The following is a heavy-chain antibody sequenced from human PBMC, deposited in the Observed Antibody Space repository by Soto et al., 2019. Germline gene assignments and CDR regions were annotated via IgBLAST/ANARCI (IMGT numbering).Heavy chain of an antibody. J-gene: IGHJ6*02. CDR3: ARDASYYSLWSGYYPSRNGMDV. CDR2: ISSDGSNK. CDR1: GFTFSNYG. D-gene: IGHD3-3*01. V-gene: IGHV3-30*03. Sequence: QVQLVESGGGVVQPGRSLRLSCAASGFTFSNYGMHWVRQAPGKGLEWVAVISSDGSNKYYADSVKGRFTISRDNSRNTLYLQMNSLRAEDTAVYYCARDASYYSLWSGYYPSRNGMDVWGQGTTVTVSS.